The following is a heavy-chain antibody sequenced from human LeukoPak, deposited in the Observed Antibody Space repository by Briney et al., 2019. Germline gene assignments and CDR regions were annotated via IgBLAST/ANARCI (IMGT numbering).Heavy chain of an antibody. V-gene: IGHV4-59*01. CDR3: ARGGSGTYYHY. J-gene: IGHJ4*02. Sequence: SSETLSLTCTVSGGSITSYHYSWIRQPPGKGLEWIGYIYYSGSTNYNPSLKSRVTISVDTSKNQFSLNLSSVTAADTAVYYCARGGSGTYYHYWGQGTLVTVSS. CDR1: GGSITSYH. CDR2: IYYSGST. D-gene: IGHD1-26*01.